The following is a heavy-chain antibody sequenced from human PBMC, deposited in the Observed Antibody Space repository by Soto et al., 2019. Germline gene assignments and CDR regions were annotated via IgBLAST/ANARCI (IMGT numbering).Heavy chain of an antibody. V-gene: IGHV3-30-3*01. CDR2: ISYDGSNK. D-gene: IGHD2-2*01. J-gene: IGHJ6*02. CDR1: GFTFSSYA. Sequence: GGSLRLSCAASGFTFSSYAMHWVRQAPGKGLEWVAVISYDGSNKYYADSVKGRFTISRDNSKNTLYLQMNSLRAEDTAVYYCARNPWDIGVVPAAIHYYYYGMDVWGQGTTVTVSS. CDR3: ARNPWDIGVVPAAIHYYYYGMDV.